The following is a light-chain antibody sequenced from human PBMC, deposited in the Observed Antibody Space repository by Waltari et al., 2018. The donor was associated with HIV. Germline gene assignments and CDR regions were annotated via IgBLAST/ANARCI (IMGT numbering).Light chain of an antibody. CDR2: QDS. CDR1: KLGTKY. V-gene: IGLV3-1*01. J-gene: IGLJ2*01. Sequence: SYELTQPPSVSVSPGQQASISCSGDKLGTKYACWYQQKPGQSPVLVIYQDSKRPSGIPERFSGSNSGNTATLTISGTQAMDEADYYCQAWDNGVVFGGGTKLTVL. CDR3: QAWDNGVV.